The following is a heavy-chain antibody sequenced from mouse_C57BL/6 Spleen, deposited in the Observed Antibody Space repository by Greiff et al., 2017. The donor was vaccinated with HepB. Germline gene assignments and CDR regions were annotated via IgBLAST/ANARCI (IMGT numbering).Heavy chain of an antibody. V-gene: IGHV1-50*01. CDR2: IDPSDSYT. Sequence: QVQLQQPGAELVKPGASVKLSCKASGYTFTSYWMQWVKQRPGQGLEWIGEIDPSDSYTNYNQKFKGKATLTVDTSSSTAYMQLSSLTSEDSAVYYCARGNDSWFAYWGQGTLVTVSA. D-gene: IGHD2-4*01. CDR3: ARGNDSWFAY. J-gene: IGHJ3*01. CDR1: GYTFTSYW.